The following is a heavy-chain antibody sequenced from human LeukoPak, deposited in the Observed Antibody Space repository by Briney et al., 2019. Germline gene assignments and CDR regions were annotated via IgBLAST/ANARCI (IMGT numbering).Heavy chain of an antibody. CDR2: INRDGSTA. J-gene: IGHJ4*02. D-gene: IGHD3-10*01. Sequence: SGGSLRLSCAASGFTFSNYWVHWVRQAPGKGLGWVSRINRDGSTAKYADSVKGRFSVSSDNAKNTLNLQMNSLRGEDTAVYYCARDKKSGESSEIDYWGQRTLVTVSS. CDR1: GFTFSNYW. V-gene: IGHV3-74*03. CDR3: ARDKKSGESSEIDY.